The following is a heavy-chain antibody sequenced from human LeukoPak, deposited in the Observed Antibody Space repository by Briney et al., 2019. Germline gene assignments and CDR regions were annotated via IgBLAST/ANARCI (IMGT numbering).Heavy chain of an antibody. J-gene: IGHJ5*02. CDR3: AAGGGNTFNP. Sequence: PGGSLRLSCAASGSTFSSQALSWVRQAPGKGLEWVSSFTGSDGNIHYADSVKGRFTLSRDSSKETMYLQMISLRADDTATYYCAAGGGNTFNPWGQGILDTVSS. D-gene: IGHD1/OR15-1a*01. V-gene: IGHV3-23*01. CDR1: GSTFSSQA. CDR2: FTGSDGNI.